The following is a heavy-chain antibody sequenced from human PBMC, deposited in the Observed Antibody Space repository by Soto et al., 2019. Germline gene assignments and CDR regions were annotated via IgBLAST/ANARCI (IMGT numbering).Heavy chain of an antibody. J-gene: IGHJ4*02. CDR3: ASADFDY. Sequence: QVQLQESGPGLVKPSGTLSLTCAVSDGSISSSNWWNWVRQPPGKGLEWIGEIYPGGSINYNPSLTSRLTISVDKSKNQISLNLTSVPAADTAVYYCASADFDYWGQGTLVTVSS. CDR1: DGSISSSNW. CDR2: IYPGGSI. V-gene: IGHV4-4*02.